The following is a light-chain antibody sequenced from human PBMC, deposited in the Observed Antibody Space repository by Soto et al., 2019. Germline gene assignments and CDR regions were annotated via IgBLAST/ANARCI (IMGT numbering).Light chain of an antibody. Sequence: EIVLTQSPATLSLSPGESATLSCRASQSVSSYLAWYQQKPGQAPRLLIYDAVNRATGIPARFNGSGSGTDFTLTISDLEPADFGLYYCQQRLNWPPGFGQGTKV. CDR1: QSVSSY. J-gene: IGKJ1*01. CDR2: DAV. CDR3: QQRLNWPPG. V-gene: IGKV3-11*01.